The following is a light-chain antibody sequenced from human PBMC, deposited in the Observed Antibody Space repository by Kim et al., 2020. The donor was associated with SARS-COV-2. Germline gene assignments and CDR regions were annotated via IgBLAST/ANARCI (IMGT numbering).Light chain of an antibody. V-gene: IGKV4-1*01. Sequence: ATLNCKSSQTVLYNSNNKNYLAWYQQKPGQAPKVLIYWESIRESGVSDRFSGSGSETDFTLTISSLQAEDVAVYYCQQYYSTPPSFGQGTKLEI. CDR3: QQYYSTPPS. J-gene: IGKJ2*03. CDR2: WES. CDR1: QTVLYNSNNKNY.